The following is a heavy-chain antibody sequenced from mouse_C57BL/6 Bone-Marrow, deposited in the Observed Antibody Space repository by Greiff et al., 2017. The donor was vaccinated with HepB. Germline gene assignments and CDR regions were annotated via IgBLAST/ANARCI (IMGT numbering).Heavy chain of an antibody. J-gene: IGHJ4*01. Sequence: VQLQQSGAELVRPGASVKLSCTASGFNIKDDYMHWVKQRPEQGLEWIGWIDPENGDTEYASKFQGKATRTADTSSNTAYLQLSSLTSEDTAVYYCTTRITTVVAKNYAMDYWGQGTSVTVAS. V-gene: IGHV14-4*01. CDR1: GFNIKDDY. D-gene: IGHD1-1*01. CDR2: IDPENGDT. CDR3: TTRITTVVAKNYAMDY.